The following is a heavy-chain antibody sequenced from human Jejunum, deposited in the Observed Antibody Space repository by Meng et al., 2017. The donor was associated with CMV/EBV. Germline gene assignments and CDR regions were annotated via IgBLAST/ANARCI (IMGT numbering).Heavy chain of an antibody. Sequence: FTFSGYWMSWVRQAPGKGLEWVANIKQDGSEKYYVDSVKGRFTISRDNAKNSLYLQMNSLRAEDTAVYYCAKRGYGDYYYYYGMDVWGQGTTVTVSS. CDR2: IKQDGSEK. CDR3: AKRGYGDYYYYYGMDV. CDR1: FTFSGYW. J-gene: IGHJ6*02. D-gene: IGHD4-17*01. V-gene: IGHV3-7*01.